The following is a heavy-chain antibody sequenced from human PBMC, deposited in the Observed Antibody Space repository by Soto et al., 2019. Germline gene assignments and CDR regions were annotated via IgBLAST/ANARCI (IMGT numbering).Heavy chain of an antibody. J-gene: IGHJ4*02. CDR3: ARISASYSFDMYSFDY. CDR1: GFSLTTSGMC. D-gene: IGHD1-26*01. CDR2: IDWDDDK. Sequence: VSGPTLVNPTQTLTLTCTFSGFSLTTSGMCISWIRQPPGKALEWLARIDWDDDKYYNTSLRTRLTISKDTSINEVVLTMTDMDPLDTATFYCARISASYSFDMYSFDYWGQGMLVTVPS. V-gene: IGHV2-70*11.